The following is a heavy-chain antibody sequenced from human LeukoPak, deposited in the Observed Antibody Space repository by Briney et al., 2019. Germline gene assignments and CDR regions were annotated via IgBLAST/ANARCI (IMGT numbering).Heavy chain of an antibody. CDR1: GYTFTSYG. Sequence: ASVKVSCKASGYTFTSYGISWVRQAPGQGLEWMGWISAYNGNTNYAQKLQGRVTMTTDTSTSTAYMELRSLRSDDTAVYYCARVSAIGDYGDYHFDYWGQGTLVTVSS. J-gene: IGHJ4*02. D-gene: IGHD4-17*01. CDR2: ISAYNGNT. V-gene: IGHV1-18*01. CDR3: ARVSAIGDYGDYHFDY.